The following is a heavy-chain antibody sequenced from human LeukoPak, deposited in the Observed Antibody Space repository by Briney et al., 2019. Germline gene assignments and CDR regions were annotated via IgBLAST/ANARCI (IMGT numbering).Heavy chain of an antibody. CDR1: GYTFTIYY. CDR2: INPSGGST. Sequence: GASVKVSCKSSGYTFTIYYMHWVRQAPGQGLEWMGIINPSGGSTSYAQKFQGRVTMTRDTSTSTVYMELSSLRSEDTAVYYCARDFDPRGDCYAFDIWGQGTMVTVSS. V-gene: IGHV1-46*01. CDR3: ARDFDPRGDCYAFDI. J-gene: IGHJ3*02. D-gene: IGHD2-21*02.